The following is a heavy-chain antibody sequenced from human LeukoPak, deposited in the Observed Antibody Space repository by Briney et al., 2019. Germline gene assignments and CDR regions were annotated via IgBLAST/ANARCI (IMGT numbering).Heavy chain of an antibody. Sequence: RRASVKVSCKASGYTFTSYDINWVRQATGQGLEWMGWMNPNSGNTGHAQKFQGRVTMTRNTSISTAYMELSSLRSEDTAVYYCARGLGGVGATRDYWGQGTLVTVSS. CDR3: ARGLGGVGATRDY. D-gene: IGHD1-26*01. CDR1: GYTFTSYD. CDR2: MNPNSGNT. V-gene: IGHV1-8*01. J-gene: IGHJ4*02.